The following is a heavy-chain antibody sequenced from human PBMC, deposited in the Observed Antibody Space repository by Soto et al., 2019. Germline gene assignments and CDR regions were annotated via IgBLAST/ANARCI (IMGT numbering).Heavy chain of an antibody. CDR1: GGSISSSSYY. Sequence: SETLSLTCTVSGGSISSSSYYWGWIRQPPGKGLEWIGSIYYSGSTYYNPSLKSRVTISVDTSKNQFSLKLSSVTAADTAVYYCARHWQQLVPRTNKWFDPWGQGTLVTVSS. D-gene: IGHD6-13*01. J-gene: IGHJ5*02. CDR2: IYYSGST. CDR3: ARHWQQLVPRTNKWFDP. V-gene: IGHV4-39*01.